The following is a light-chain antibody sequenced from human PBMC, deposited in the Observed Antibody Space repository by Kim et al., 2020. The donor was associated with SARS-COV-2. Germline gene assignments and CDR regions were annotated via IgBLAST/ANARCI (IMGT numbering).Light chain of an antibody. CDR2: AAS. CDR3: QKNNVYPIT. Sequence: DIQMTQSPSSLSASVGDRVTITCRAGQDISTDLAWFQQKPGQAPKSLISAASSLQSGVPSKFSGSGSGTDFTLTISSLQPDDFATYYCQKNNVYPITYGEGTRREIK. V-gene: IGKV1-16*02. J-gene: IGKJ5*01. CDR1: QDISTD.